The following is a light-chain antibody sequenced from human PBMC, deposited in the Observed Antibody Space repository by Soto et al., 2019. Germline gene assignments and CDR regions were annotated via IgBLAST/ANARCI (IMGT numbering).Light chain of an antibody. CDR3: AAWDDSLNGWV. CDR2: SNN. J-gene: IGLJ3*02. CDR1: SSNIGSNT. Sequence: QSVLTQPPSASGTPGQRVTISCSGSSSNIGSNTVNWYQQLPGTAPKLLIYSNNQRPSGVPDRFSGSKSGTSASLAISGLQSGDEAEYYCAAWDDSLNGWVFGGGTKVPVL. V-gene: IGLV1-44*01.